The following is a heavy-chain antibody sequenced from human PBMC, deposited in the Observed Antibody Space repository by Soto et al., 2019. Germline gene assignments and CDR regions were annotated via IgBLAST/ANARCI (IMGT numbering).Heavy chain of an antibody. D-gene: IGHD6-13*01. V-gene: IGHV3-53*01. Sequence: EVPLVESGGGLIQPGGSLRLSCAASGFTISSYYMTWVRQAPGKGLEWVSVIYTAGGTYYADSVKGRFTISRDNSKNTLYLQMNSLRAEDTAVYYCARRGILRTGPLDYWGQGALVTVSS. CDR2: IYTAGGT. CDR3: ARRGILRTGPLDY. CDR1: GFTISSYY. J-gene: IGHJ4*02.